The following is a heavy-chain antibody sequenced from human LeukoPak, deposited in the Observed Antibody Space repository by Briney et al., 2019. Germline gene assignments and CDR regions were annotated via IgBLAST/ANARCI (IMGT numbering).Heavy chain of an antibody. CDR2: INPHSGGT. CDR3: ARDLLMYYSGSGEST. CDR1: GYTFTGYY. D-gene: IGHD3-10*01. V-gene: IGHV1-2*02. J-gene: IGHJ5*02. Sequence: ASVKLSCKTSGYTFTGYYMHWVRQAPGQGLEWMGWINPHSGGTNYAQKFQGRVTMTRDTSISTAYMELSRLRSDDTAVYYCARDLLMYYSGSGESTWGQGTLVTVSS.